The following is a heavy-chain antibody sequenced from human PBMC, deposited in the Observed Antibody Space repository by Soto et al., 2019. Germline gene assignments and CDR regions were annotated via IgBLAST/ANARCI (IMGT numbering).Heavy chain of an antibody. CDR2: IKSKTDGGTT. D-gene: IGHD4-4*01. V-gene: IGHV3-15*07. J-gene: IGHJ3*02. CDR3: TTAENSDYIPEEGIYAFDI. Sequence: SVSNAWMNWVRQAPGKGLGWVGRIKSKTDGGTTDYAAPVKGRFTISRDDSKNTLYLQMNSLKTEDTAVYFCTTAENSDYIPEEGIYAFDIWGQGTMVTVSS. CDR1: SVSNAW.